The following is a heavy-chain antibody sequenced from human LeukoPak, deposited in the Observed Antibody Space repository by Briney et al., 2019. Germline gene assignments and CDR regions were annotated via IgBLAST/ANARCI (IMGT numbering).Heavy chain of an antibody. CDR3: ARVFRAAAVDY. CDR2: IYHNGRT. V-gene: IGHV4-59*01. D-gene: IGHD6-13*01. CDR1: GGSISSYY. J-gene: IGHJ4*02. Sequence: PLETLSLTCTVSGGSISSYYWSWIRQPPGKGLDWIGFIYHNGRTDYNPSLKSRVTISADTSKNQFSLRLSSVTAADTAVYYCARVFRAAAVDYWGQGTLVTVSS.